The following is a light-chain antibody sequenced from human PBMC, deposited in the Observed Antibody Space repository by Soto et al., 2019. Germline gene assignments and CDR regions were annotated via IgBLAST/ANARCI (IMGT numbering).Light chain of an antibody. Sequence: QSALTQPASVPGSPGQSITISCTGTSSDVGSYNLVSWYQQHPGKAPKLMIYEVSKRPSGVSNRFSGSKSGNTASLTISGLQAEDEADYYCCSYAGSSISWVFGGGTKLTVL. J-gene: IGLJ3*02. CDR2: EVS. CDR3: CSYAGSSISWV. CDR1: SSDVGSYNL. V-gene: IGLV2-23*02.